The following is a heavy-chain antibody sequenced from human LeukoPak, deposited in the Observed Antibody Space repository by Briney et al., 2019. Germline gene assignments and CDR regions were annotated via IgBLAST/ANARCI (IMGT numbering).Heavy chain of an antibody. D-gene: IGHD5-18*01. CDR1: GFTFSSYA. CDR2: ISGSGGRT. J-gene: IGHJ4*02. Sequence: GGSLRLSCAASGFTFSSYAMSWVRQAPGKGLEWVSAISGSGGRTYYADSVNGRFTLSRDNSKNTLYLQMNSLRAEDTAVYYCAKAGAAMAFDYWGQGTLVTVSS. CDR3: AKAGAAMAFDY. V-gene: IGHV3-23*01.